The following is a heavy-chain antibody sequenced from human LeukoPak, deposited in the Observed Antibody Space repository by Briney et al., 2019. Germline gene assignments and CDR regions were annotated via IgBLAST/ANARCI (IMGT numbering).Heavy chain of an antibody. CDR3: ARGYGSGNDFDY. CDR1: GFTFSSYG. Sequence: GGSLRLSCAASGFTFSSYGMHWVRQAPGKGLEWVAVISYDGSNKYYADSVKGRFTISRDNSKNTLYLQMNSLRAEDTAVYYCARGYGSGNDFDYWGQGTLVTVSS. V-gene: IGHV3-30*03. J-gene: IGHJ4*02. D-gene: IGHD3-10*01. CDR2: ISYDGSNK.